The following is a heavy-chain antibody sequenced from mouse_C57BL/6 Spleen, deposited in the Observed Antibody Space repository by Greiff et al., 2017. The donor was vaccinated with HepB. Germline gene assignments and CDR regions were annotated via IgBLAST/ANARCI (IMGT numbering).Heavy chain of an antibody. Sequence: EVKLEESEGGLVQPGSSMKLSCTASGFTFSDYYMAWVRQVPEKGLEWVANINYDGSSTYYLDSLKSRFIISRDNAKNILYLQMSSLKSEDTATYYCARDGYDDWYFDVWGTGTTVTVSS. V-gene: IGHV5-16*01. J-gene: IGHJ1*03. CDR3: ARDGYDDWYFDV. CDR1: GFTFSDYY. CDR2: INYDGSST. D-gene: IGHD2-2*01.